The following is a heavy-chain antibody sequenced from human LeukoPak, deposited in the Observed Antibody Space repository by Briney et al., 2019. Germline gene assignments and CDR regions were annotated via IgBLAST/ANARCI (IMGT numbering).Heavy chain of an antibody. D-gene: IGHD3-22*01. J-gene: IGHJ5*01. CDR1: GFTFYMYA. V-gene: IGHV3-23*01. CDR2: MCGTAGCT. Sequence: GGSLTLSCQASGFTFYMYAMSWVRQAPGKGLEWVASMCGTAGCTFYRDSVKGRFTISRDNSKNVLYLRMNSLTAEDTAIYYCAKYRPNFHENSGHYYRRDGDSWGQGTLVTVSS. CDR3: AKYRPNFHENSGHYYRRDGDS.